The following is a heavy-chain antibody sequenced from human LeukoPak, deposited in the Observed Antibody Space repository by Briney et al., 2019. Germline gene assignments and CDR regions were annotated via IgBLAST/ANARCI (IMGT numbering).Heavy chain of an antibody. D-gene: IGHD1-26*01. V-gene: IGHV3-48*03. CDR3: ARDPIRRGSSGRYYGYFDY. J-gene: IGHJ4*02. CDR2: ISSSGSTI. Sequence: PGGSLRLSCAASGFTFSSYKMNWVRQAPGKGLEWVSYISSSGSTIYYADSVKGRFTISRDNAKNSLYLQMNSLRAEDTAVYYCARDPIRRGSSGRYYGYFDYWGQGTLVTVSS. CDR1: GFTFSSYK.